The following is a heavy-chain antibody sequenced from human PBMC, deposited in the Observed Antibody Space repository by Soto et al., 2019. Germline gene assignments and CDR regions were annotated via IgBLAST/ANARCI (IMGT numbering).Heavy chain of an antibody. J-gene: IGHJ5*02. CDR2: IYHSGST. D-gene: IGHD3-10*01. Sequence: PSETLSLTCAVSGGSISSSNWWSWVRQPPGKGLEWIGEIYHSGSTNYNPSLKSRVTISVDKSKNQFSLKLSSVTAADTAVYYCARDKRGVMDRLLWFGELSNWFDPWGQGTPVTVSS. CDR1: GGSISSSNW. V-gene: IGHV4-4*02. CDR3: ARDKRGVMDRLLWFGELSNWFDP.